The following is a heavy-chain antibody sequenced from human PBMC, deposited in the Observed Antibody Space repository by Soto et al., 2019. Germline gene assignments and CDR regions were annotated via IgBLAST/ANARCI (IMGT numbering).Heavy chain of an antibody. D-gene: IGHD4-4*01. V-gene: IGHV4-39*01. CDR3: VDMRGQSTPRN. J-gene: IGHJ4*02. CDR1: GGSISMSDYY. CDR2: INYRGTS. Sequence: SETLSLTCSVSGGSISMSDYYWGWFRQPPGEGLEWLGNINYRGTSYHNPSLKSRVTISVDTSKNQFSLKLSSVTAADTAIYYCVDMRGQSTPRNWGQGTLVTFSS.